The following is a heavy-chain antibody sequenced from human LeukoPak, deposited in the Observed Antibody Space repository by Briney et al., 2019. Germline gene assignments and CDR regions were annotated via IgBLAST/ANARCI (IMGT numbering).Heavy chain of an antibody. CDR3: ARGIGMIDY. CDR2: IYYSGST. Sequence: SEILSLTCTVSGGSISSSSYYWGWIRQPPGKGLEWIGSIYYSGSTYYNPSLKSRVTISVDTSKNQFSLKLSSVTAADTAVYYCARGIGMIDYWGQGTLVTVSS. V-gene: IGHV4-39*01. J-gene: IGHJ4*02. CDR1: GGSISSSSYY. D-gene: IGHD2-21*01.